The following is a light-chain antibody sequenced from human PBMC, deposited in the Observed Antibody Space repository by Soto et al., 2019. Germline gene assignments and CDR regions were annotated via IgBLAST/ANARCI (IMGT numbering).Light chain of an antibody. CDR1: QDINNY. V-gene: IGKV1-27*01. Sequence: DIQMTQSPSSLSASVGDRVTITCRASQDINNYLAWYQQKPGKVPKLLIYAASTLQSGVPSRFSGSGSGTDFTLTISSLQPEDVATYYCQRYNSAPWTCGQGTKVEIK. J-gene: IGKJ1*01. CDR3: QRYNSAPWT. CDR2: AAS.